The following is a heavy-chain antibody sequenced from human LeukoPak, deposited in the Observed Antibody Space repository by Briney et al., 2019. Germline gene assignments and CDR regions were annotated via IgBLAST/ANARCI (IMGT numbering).Heavy chain of an antibody. Sequence: ASVKVSCKPSGYTFTDYYIHWVRQAPGQGLEWMGWINPNSGGTKYTQKFQGRVTMTRDTSTSTVYMELSSLRSEDTAVYYCAREGLGYYFDYWGQGTLVTVSS. J-gene: IGHJ4*02. V-gene: IGHV1-2*02. CDR3: AREGLGYYFDY. CDR2: INPNSGGT. D-gene: IGHD3-10*01. CDR1: GYTFTDYY.